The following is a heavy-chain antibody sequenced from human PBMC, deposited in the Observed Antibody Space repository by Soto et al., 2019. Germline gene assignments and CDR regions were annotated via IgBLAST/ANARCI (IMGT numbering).Heavy chain of an antibody. D-gene: IGHD4-4*01. CDR3: AKDPLPYSNVDS. CDR2: ISGSGGST. Sequence: EVQLLESGGGLVQPGGSLRLSCAASGFTFSSYAMSWVRQAPGKGLEWVSAISGSGGSTYYADSVKGRFTISRDNSKKRLYLQMNSLRAEDTAVYYCAKDPLPYSNVDSWGQGTLVTVSS. CDR1: GFTFSSYA. V-gene: IGHV3-23*01. J-gene: IGHJ4*02.